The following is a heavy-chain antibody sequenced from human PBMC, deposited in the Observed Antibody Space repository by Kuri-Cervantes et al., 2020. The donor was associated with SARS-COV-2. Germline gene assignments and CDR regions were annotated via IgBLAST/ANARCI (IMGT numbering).Heavy chain of an antibody. D-gene: IGHD2-2*01. CDR3: VRVRAMDM. CDR2: ISPTASTI. Sequence: GGSLRLSCLTSGFVFDFYEMNWVRQAPGKGLEWLAYISPTASTIYYADSVTGRFTISRDNAQNAVYLHMKSLRADDTAVYYCVRVRAMDMWGQGTMVTVSS. CDR1: GFVFDFYE. V-gene: IGHV3-48*03. J-gene: IGHJ3*02.